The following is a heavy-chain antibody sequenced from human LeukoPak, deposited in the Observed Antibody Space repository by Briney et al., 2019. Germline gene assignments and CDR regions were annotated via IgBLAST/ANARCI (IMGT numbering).Heavy chain of an antibody. CDR3: AKTSSGWYYFDY. CDR1: GGSISSYY. J-gene: IGHJ4*02. D-gene: IGHD6-19*01. Sequence: SETLSLTCTVSGGSISSYYWSWIRQPPGKGLEWIGYIYYSGSTNYNPSLKSRVTISVDTSKNQFSLKLSSVTAADTAVYYCAKTSSGWYYFDYWGQGTLVTVSS. V-gene: IGHV4-59*01. CDR2: IYYSGST.